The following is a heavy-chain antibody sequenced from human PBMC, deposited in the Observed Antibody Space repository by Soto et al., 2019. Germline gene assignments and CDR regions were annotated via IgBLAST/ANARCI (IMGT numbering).Heavy chain of an antibody. V-gene: IGHV3-23*01. Sequence: GGSLRLSCAASGFTFSSYTMSWVRQAPGKGLEWVSTISGSGSSTYSADSVKGRFTISRDNSKNTLYLQMNSLRVENTAIYYCAKAWGIDYWGQGTLVTVSS. CDR2: ISGSGSST. CDR1: GFTFSSYT. CDR3: AKAWGIDY. J-gene: IGHJ4*02. D-gene: IGHD7-27*01.